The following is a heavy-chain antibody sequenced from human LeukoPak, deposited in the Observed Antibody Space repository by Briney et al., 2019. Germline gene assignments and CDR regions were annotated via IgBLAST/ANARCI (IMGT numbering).Heavy chain of an antibody. V-gene: IGHV3-7*01. Sequence: GSLRPSCAASGFTFSSYWMNWVRQAPGKGLEWVANIKQDGSEKYYVDSVKGRFTISRDNAKNSLYLQMNSLTAEDTAVYYCARIGFYSSWYFDYWGQGTLVTVSS. D-gene: IGHD6-6*01. CDR2: IKQDGSEK. CDR1: GFTFSSYW. CDR3: ARIGFYSSWYFDY. J-gene: IGHJ4*02.